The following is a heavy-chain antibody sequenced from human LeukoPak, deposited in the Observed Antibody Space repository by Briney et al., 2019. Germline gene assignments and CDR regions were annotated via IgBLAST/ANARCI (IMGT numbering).Heavy chain of an antibody. CDR2: ISESGST. CDR3: ARPDALGKFPPPFYMDV. D-gene: IGHD3-16*01. J-gene: IGHJ6*03. CDR1: GASISSYN. Sequence: PSETLSLTCTVSGASISSYNWNWIRQPPGKGPEWIGYISESGSTNYNSSLENRVTLSLDTSKNEISLNLRSATVADTAVYYCARPDALGKFPPPFYMDVWCKGTTVIVS. V-gene: IGHV4-59*08.